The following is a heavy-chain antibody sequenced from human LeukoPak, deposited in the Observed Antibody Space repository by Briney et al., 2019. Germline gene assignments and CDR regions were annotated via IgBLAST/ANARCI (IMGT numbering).Heavy chain of an antibody. CDR1: GNSISSSSYY. D-gene: IGHD3-22*01. J-gene: IGHJ6*03. V-gene: IGHV4-39*07. CDR3: ARGRRSYYYDSSGYRYYMDV. Sequence: SETLSLTCTVSGNSISSSSYYWVWIRQPPGKGLEWIGSIYYSGSTYYNPSLKSRVTISVDTSKNQFSLKLSSVTAADTAVYYCARGRRSYYYDSSGYRYYMDVWGKGTTVTVSS. CDR2: IYYSGST.